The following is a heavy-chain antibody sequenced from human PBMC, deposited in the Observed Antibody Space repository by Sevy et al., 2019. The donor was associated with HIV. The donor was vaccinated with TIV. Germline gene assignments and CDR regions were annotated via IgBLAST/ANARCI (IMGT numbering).Heavy chain of an antibody. CDR1: GFTFSSYA. CDR2: ISGSGGST. D-gene: IGHD6-13*01. J-gene: IGHJ3*02. Sequence: GGSLRLSCAASGFTFSSYAMSWVRQAPGKGLEWVSTISGSGGSTYYADSVKGRFTISRDNSKNTLYLQMNSLRAEDTAVYYCASEWAAGGAFDIWGQGTMVTVSS. CDR3: ASEWAAGGAFDI. V-gene: IGHV3-23*01.